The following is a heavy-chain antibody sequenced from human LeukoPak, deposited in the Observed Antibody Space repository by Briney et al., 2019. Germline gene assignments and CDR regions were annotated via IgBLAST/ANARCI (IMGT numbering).Heavy chain of an antibody. V-gene: IGHV3-21*01. J-gene: IGHJ4*02. D-gene: IGHD4-17*01. CDR2: ISSSSSYI. CDR3: AREPVDYGDYGVFDY. CDR1: GFPFSSYA. Sequence: PGGSLRLSCAASGFPFSSYAMHWVRQAPGKGLEWVSSISSSSSYIYYADSVKGRFTISRDNAKNSLYLQMNSLRAEDTAVYYCAREPVDYGDYGVFDYWGQGTLVTVSS.